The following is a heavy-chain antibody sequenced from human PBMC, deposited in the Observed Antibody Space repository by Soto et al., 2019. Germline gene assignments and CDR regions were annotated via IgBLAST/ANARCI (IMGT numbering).Heavy chain of an antibody. CDR3: ARVDTVTTPGRYYYYYGMDV. D-gene: IGHD4-17*01. J-gene: IGHJ6*02. CDR2: ISSSSSYI. CDR1: GFTFSSYS. V-gene: IGHV3-21*01. Sequence: GGSLRLSCAASGFTFSSYSMNWVRQAPGKGLEWVSSISSSSSYIYYADSVKGRFTISRDNAKNSLYLQMNSLRAEDTAVYYCARVDTVTTPGRYYYYYGMDVWGQGTTV.